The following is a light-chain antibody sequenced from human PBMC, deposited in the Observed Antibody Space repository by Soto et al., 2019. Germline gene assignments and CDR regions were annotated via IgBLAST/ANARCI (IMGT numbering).Light chain of an antibody. CDR2: DTG. CDR1: QSVNAY. V-gene: IGKV3-11*01. Sequence: EIVLTQSPATLSLSPGERATLSCRASQSVNAYLAWYQQRPGQAPRLLIYDTGTRATGIPDRFSGSGSGSGTDFTLTISSLEPEDSAVYYCQQRSNWPPWTFGQGTRVEIK. CDR3: QQRSNWPPWT. J-gene: IGKJ1*01.